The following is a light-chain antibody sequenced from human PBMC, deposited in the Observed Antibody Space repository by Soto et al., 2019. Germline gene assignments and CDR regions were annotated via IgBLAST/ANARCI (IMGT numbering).Light chain of an antibody. CDR1: QSVSDR. CDR3: QKYIDWPQK. V-gene: IGKV3-15*01. Sequence: EIVMTQSPDTLSVSPLERATLSFRASQSVSDRVVWYQQKPGQAPRLLIYAASTRATGIPARFSGIGSGTQFTLTLSGLQSEDFAVYYCQKYIDWPQKFGQGTKVDIK. J-gene: IGKJ1*01. CDR2: AAS.